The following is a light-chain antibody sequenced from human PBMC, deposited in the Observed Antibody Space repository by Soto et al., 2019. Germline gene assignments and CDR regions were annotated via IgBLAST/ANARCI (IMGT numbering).Light chain of an antibody. CDR3: QQYGSSHLA. Sequence: EIVLTQSPATLSLSPGERATLSCRASQSVSSYLAWYQQKPGQAPRLLIYDASNRATGIPARFSGSGSGTDFTLTISSLEPEDFAVYYCQQYGSSHLAFGPGTKVDIK. CDR2: DAS. CDR1: QSVSSY. V-gene: IGKV3-11*01. J-gene: IGKJ3*01.